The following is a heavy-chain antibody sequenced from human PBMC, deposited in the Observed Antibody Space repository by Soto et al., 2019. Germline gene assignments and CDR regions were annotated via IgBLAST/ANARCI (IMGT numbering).Heavy chain of an antibody. Sequence: PGGSLRLSCAASGFTFSNYWMSWVRQPPGKGLEWVANIKEDESDKRYGESVKGRFTISRDNAKNSLYLQMNSLRADDTAVYYCAQYSGSYAIIYWGQGTLVTVSS. CDR2: IKEDESDK. J-gene: IGHJ4*02. CDR3: AQYSGSYAIIY. CDR1: GFTFSNYW. D-gene: IGHD1-26*01. V-gene: IGHV3-7*02.